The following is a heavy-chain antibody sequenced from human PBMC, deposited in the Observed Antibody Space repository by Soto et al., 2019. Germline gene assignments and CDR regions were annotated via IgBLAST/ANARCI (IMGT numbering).Heavy chain of an antibody. CDR2: ISVHNGNT. V-gene: IGHV1-18*01. J-gene: IGHJ5*02. D-gene: IGHD3-10*01. Sequence: QVQLEQSGAEVKKPGASVKVSCKASGYTFTSYGIIWVRQAPGQGLEWMGWISVHNGNTDYAQKLQGRVTMTADTSTSTAYMELRSLRSDDTAVYYCARDTMVTTNWFDPWGQGTLVTVSS. CDR1: GYTFTSYG. CDR3: ARDTMVTTNWFDP.